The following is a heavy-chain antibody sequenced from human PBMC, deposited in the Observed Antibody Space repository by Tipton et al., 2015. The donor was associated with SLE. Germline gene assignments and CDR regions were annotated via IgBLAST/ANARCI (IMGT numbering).Heavy chain of an antibody. J-gene: IGHJ5*02. V-gene: IGHV4-39*07. Sequence: TLSLTCSVSGGSISSSAYYWGWIRQPPGKGLEWIGNIYYSGSTSYNPSLRSRVTISEDTSKNQFSLKLSSVTAADTAVYYCMRRGRWELSGYLWRQGALLPLSS. CDR1: GGSISSSAYY. CDR2: IYYSGST. D-gene: IGHD1-26*01. CDR3: MRRGRWELSGYL.